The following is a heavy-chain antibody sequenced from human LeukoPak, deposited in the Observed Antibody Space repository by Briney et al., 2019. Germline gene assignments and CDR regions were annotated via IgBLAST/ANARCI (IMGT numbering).Heavy chain of an antibody. D-gene: IGHD3-10*01. Sequence: GGSLRLSCAASGFTFSSYSMNWVRQAPGKGLEGVSYISSSSSTIYYADSVKGRFTISRDNAKNSLYLQMNSLRAEDTAVYYCARDPNSYYGSGSTTWGFDYWGQGTLVTVSS. CDR3: ARDPNSYYGSGSTTWGFDY. V-gene: IGHV3-48*01. CDR1: GFTFSSYS. CDR2: ISSSSSTI. J-gene: IGHJ4*02.